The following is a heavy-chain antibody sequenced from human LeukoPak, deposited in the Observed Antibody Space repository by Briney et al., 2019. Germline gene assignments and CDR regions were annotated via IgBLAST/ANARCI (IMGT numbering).Heavy chain of an antibody. CDR3: ARSQDYGGNSDAFDI. V-gene: IGHV4-39*01. D-gene: IGHD4-23*01. CDR2: IYYSWST. CDR1: GGSISSSSYY. Sequence: SETLSLTCTVSGGSISSSSYYWGWIRQPPGKGLEWIGSIYYSWSTYYNPSLKSRVTISVDTFKNQFSLKLSSVTAADTAVYYCARSQDYGGNSDAFDIWGQGTMVTVSS. J-gene: IGHJ3*02.